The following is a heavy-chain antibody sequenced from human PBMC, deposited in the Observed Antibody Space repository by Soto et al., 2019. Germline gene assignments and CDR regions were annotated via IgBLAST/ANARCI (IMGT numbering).Heavy chain of an antibody. CDR3: AKIGSSTWYTRAFDV. D-gene: IGHD6-13*01. V-gene: IGHV3-48*03. J-gene: IGHJ3*01. CDR1: GFTFSSYE. Sequence: GGSLRLSCAASGFTFSSYEMNWVRQAPGKGLEWVSYISSSGSTIYYADSVKGRFTISRDNAKNSLYLQMNSLRAEDTAVYYCAKIGSSTWYTRAFDVWGQGTMVTVSS. CDR2: ISSSGSTI.